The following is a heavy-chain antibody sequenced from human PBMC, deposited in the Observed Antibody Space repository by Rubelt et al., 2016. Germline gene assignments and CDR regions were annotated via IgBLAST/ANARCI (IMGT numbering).Heavy chain of an antibody. V-gene: IGHV1-18*01. CDR3: ARGSSWALPVDY. CDR2: ISAYNGNT. CDR1: GYTFTSYG. Sequence: QVQLVQSGAEVKKPGASVKVSCKASGYTFTSYGISWVRQAPGQGLEWMGWISAYNGNTNLAQKVQGRVTMTTETSTGTAYMELRGLRSDDTAVYYWARGSSWALPVDYWGQGTLVTVSS. D-gene: IGHD6-6*01. J-gene: IGHJ4*02.